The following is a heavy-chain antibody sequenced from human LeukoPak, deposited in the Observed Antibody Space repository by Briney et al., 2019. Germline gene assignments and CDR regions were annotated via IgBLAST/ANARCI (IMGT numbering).Heavy chain of an antibody. D-gene: IGHD6-6*01. J-gene: IGHJ4*02. V-gene: IGHV3-23*01. CDR3: AKDWGYSSSGLGDY. CDR1: GFTFSSYA. Sequence: LPGGSLRLSCAASGFTFSSYAMSWVRQAPGKGLEWVSGIDGSGGSTYYADSVKGRFTISRDNSKNTLYLQMNSLRVEDTAINYCAKDWGYSSSGLGDYWGQGTLVTVSS. CDR2: IDGSGGST.